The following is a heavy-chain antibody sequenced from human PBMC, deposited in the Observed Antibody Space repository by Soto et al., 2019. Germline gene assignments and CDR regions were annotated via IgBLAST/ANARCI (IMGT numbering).Heavy chain of an antibody. J-gene: IGHJ4*02. D-gene: IGHD4-17*01. CDR3: ARVVTPVTPLGY. CDR1: GYTFTNYG. CDR2: ISAYNGNT. V-gene: IGHV1-18*01. Sequence: ASVKVSCKASGYTFTNYGITWVRQAPGQGLEWMGWISAYNGNTNYAQKLQGRVTMTTDTSTSTAYMELRSLRSDDTAVYYCARVVTPVTPLGYWGQGTLVTVSS.